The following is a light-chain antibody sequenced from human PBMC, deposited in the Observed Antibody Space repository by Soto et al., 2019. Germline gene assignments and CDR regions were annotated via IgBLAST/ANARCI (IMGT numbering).Light chain of an antibody. J-gene: IGLJ2*01. Sequence: QSVLTQPASVSGSPGQSITISCTGTSSDVGSYNLVSWYQQHPGKAPELMIYEGSKRPSGVSNRFSGSKSGNTASLTISGLQAEDEADYYCCSYAGNSTPFGGGTKLTVL. CDR2: EGS. V-gene: IGLV2-23*01. CDR1: SSDVGSYNL. CDR3: CSYAGNSTP.